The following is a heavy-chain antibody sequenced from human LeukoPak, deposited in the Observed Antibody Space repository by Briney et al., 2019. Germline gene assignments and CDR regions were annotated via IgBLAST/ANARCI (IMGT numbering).Heavy chain of an antibody. D-gene: IGHD3-10*01. J-gene: IGHJ6*02. CDR1: GFTFSSYS. Sequence: PGGSLRLSCAASGFTFSSYSMNWVRQAPGKGLEWVSSISSSSSYIYYADSVKGRFTISRDNAKNSLSLQLNSLRDEDTAVYFCAKVIRGGYGMDVWGQGTTVTVSS. V-gene: IGHV3-21*01. CDR2: ISSSSSYI. CDR3: AKVIRGGYGMDV.